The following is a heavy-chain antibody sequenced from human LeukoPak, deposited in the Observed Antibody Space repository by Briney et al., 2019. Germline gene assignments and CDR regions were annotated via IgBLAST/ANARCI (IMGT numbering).Heavy chain of an antibody. CDR3: ARDGVVAAAGGWFDP. CDR1: GFTFSSYS. J-gene: IGHJ5*02. Sequence: GGSLRLSCAASGFTFSSYSMNWVRQAPGKGLEWVSSISSSSSYIYYADSVKGRFTISRDNAKNPLYLQMNSLRAEDTAVYYCARDGVVAAAGGWFDPWGQGTLVTVSS. D-gene: IGHD6-13*01. CDR2: ISSSSSYI. V-gene: IGHV3-21*01.